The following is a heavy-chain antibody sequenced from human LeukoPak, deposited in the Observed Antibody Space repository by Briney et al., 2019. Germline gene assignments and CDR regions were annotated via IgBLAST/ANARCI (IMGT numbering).Heavy chain of an antibody. Sequence: RSQTLSLTCVIPGDSVSSNTAAWNWIRQSPSRGLEWLGRTYYRSKWYNDYAVSVKSRITINPDTSKNQFSLQLDFVTPEDTAIYYCAGGNYYFDYWGQGTLVTVSS. CDR2: TYYRSKWYN. CDR1: GDSVSSNTAA. V-gene: IGHV6-1*01. CDR3: AGGNYYFDY. J-gene: IGHJ4*02.